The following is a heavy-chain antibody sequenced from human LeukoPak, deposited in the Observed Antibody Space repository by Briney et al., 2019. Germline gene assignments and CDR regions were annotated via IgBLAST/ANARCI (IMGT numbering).Heavy chain of an antibody. Sequence: GGSLSVSCAASGFSFSSYDMHWVRQAPGKGLEWVASISYDGSNKYYADSVKGRFTISRDNSKNTLLLQMYSLRAEDTALFYCAKGARIRVWSTIDDWGQGTLVTVSS. V-gene: IGHV3-30*18. CDR3: AKGARIRVWSTIDD. CDR2: ISYDGSNK. J-gene: IGHJ4*02. D-gene: IGHD2-15*01. CDR1: GFSFSSYD.